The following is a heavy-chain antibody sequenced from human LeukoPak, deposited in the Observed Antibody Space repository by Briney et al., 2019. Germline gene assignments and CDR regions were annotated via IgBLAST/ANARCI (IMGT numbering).Heavy chain of an antibody. CDR3: ARDLPLWFGELFTNY. D-gene: IGHD3-10*01. CDR2: INPNSGGT. Sequence: ASVKVSCKASGYTFTGYYMHWVRQAPGQGLEWMGWINPNSGGTNYAQKFQGRVTMTRDTSISTAYTELSRLRSDDTAVYYCARDLPLWFGELFTNYWGQGTLVTVSS. V-gene: IGHV1-2*02. CDR1: GYTFTGYY. J-gene: IGHJ4*02.